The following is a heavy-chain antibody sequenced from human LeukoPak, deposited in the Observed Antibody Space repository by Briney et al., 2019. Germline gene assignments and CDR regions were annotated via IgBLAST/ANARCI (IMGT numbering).Heavy chain of an antibody. CDR1: GGSISGYY. CDR2: IYTSGST. Sequence: PSETLSLTATGSGGSISGYYWIWIPQPPGKGLEWMGRIYTSGSTNYNPSLNSRVTMSVDTSNNQFSLKLSSVTAADTAVYYCARDQKGSSWYRLSDYWGQGTLVTVSS. D-gene: IGHD6-13*01. J-gene: IGHJ4*02. V-gene: IGHV4-4*07. CDR3: ARDQKGSSWYRLSDY.